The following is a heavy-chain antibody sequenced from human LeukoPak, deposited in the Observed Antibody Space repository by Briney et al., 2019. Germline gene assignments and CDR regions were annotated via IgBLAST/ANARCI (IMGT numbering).Heavy chain of an antibody. J-gene: IGHJ4*02. CDR3: ARGRGCSGGSCYADY. V-gene: IGHV4-61*01. Sequence: SETLSLTCTVSGGSVSSGSYYWSWIRQPPGKGLAWIGYVYYGGSTSYSPSLKSRVTISVDTSKNQFSLKLSSVTAADTAVYYCARGRGCSGGSCYADYWGQGTLATVSS. D-gene: IGHD2-15*01. CDR2: VYYGGST. CDR1: GGSVSSGSYY.